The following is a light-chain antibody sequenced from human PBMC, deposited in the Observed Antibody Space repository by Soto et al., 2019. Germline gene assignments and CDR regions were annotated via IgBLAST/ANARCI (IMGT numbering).Light chain of an antibody. CDR1: QTVRNNY. CDR2: GAS. CDR3: QQYGSSPT. Sequence: VWTQSPGTLSLSPGERATLSCRASQTVRNNYLAWYQQKPGQAPRLLIYGASSRATGIPDRFSGSGSGTDFTLTISRLEPEDFAVYYCQQYGSSPTFGGGTKVDI. J-gene: IGKJ4*01. V-gene: IGKV3-20*01.